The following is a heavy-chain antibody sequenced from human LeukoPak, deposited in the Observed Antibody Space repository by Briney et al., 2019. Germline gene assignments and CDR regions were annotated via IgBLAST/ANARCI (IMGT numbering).Heavy chain of an antibody. CDR1: GFIFSTSG. Sequence: GGSLRLSCAASGFIFSTSGMNWVRQAPGKGLEWVSSISPDSNFIFQADSMKGRFTISRDNAKNSVYLQMESLRVEDTAVYYCARGASKLPGIAAAGTGVDYXGQ. CDR3: ARGASKLPGIAAAGTGVDY. D-gene: IGHD6-13*01. J-gene: IGHJ4*02. V-gene: IGHV3-21*01. CDR2: ISPDSNFI.